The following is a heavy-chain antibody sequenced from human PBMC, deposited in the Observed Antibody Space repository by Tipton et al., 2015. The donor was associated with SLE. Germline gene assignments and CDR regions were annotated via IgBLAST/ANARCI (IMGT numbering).Heavy chain of an antibody. CDR1: GFTFNAYA. Sequence: SLRLSCAASGFTFNAYAMHWVRQAPGKGLEWVAFTWYDGSGNYYADSVKGRFTISRDNSRSTLYLQMNSLRAEDTAVYYCARGYIVVVIATHSTIGYWGQGTLVTVSS. V-gene: IGHV3-30*02. CDR3: ARGYIVVVIATHSTIGY. CDR2: TWYDGSGN. D-gene: IGHD2-21*01. J-gene: IGHJ4*02.